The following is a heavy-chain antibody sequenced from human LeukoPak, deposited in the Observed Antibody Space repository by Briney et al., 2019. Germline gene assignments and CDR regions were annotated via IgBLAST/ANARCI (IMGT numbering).Heavy chain of an antibody. Sequence: GGSLRLSCAASGLTVSSYAMSWVRQAPGKGLEWVSAISGRGGSTYYADSVKGRFTISRDNSKNTLYLQMNSLRAEDTVLYYCAKAAYGFWSGYFDWGQGTLVSLSS. J-gene: IGHJ4*02. CDR1: GLTVSSYA. CDR2: ISGRGGST. V-gene: IGHV3-23*01. CDR3: AKAAYGFWSGYFD. D-gene: IGHD3-3*01.